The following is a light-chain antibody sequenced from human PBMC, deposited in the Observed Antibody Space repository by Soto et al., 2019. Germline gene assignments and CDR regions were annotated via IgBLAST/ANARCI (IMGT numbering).Light chain of an antibody. CDR2: EVS. J-gene: IGKJ1*01. Sequence: DVVMTQSPLSLHVTLGQPASISCRSSQSLVYSDGNTYLNWFHQRAGQSPRRLIYEVSKRDSGVTDRFSGSGSDSDFTLTISRVEAEDVGVYFCLQGTHWPRTFGQGTKVEIK. CDR1: QSLVYSDGNTY. CDR3: LQGTHWPRT. V-gene: IGKV2-30*01.